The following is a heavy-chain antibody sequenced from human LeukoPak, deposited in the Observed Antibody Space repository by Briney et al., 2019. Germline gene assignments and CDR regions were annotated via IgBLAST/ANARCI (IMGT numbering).Heavy chain of an antibody. V-gene: IGHV4-59*01. D-gene: IGHD1-26*01. CDR3: VRDRELYY. J-gene: IGHJ4*02. CDR2: VYNSGST. CDR1: GGSISIYY. Sequence: SETLSLTCTVSGGSISIYYWSWIRQPPGKGLEWIGYVYNSGSTDYNPSLKSRVTISADTSKNQFSLKVNSVTASDTAVYYCVRDRELYYWGQGILVTVST.